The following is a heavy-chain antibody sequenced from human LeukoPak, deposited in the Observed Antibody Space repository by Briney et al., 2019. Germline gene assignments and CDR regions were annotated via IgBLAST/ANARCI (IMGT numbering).Heavy chain of an antibody. CDR3: AKVWSKYYDSSDTDD. CDR1: GFTFSDYD. V-gene: IGHV3-23*01. J-gene: IGHJ4*02. D-gene: IGHD3-22*01. Sequence: GGSLRLSCVASGFTFSDYDMNWVRDAPMKGLEWISDIRGNGDTTYYADSVKGRFAISRDNSKNTLYLQMNSLRAEDTAVYYCAKVWSKYYDSSDTDDWGQGTLVTVSS. CDR2: IRGNGDTT.